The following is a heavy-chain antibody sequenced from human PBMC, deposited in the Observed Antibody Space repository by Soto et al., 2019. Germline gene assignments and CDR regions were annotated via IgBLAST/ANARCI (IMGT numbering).Heavy chain of an antibody. Sequence: GGSLRLSCAVSGFTFRSYAMSWVRQAPGKGPEWVSVISAGGSNTYYAESMKGRFTISRDNSKNTLYLQMNSLRDEDTAVYYCAKKGPPRDAFDIWGQGTMVTVS. CDR1: GFTFRSYA. V-gene: IGHV3-23*01. CDR3: AKKGPPRDAFDI. J-gene: IGHJ3*02. CDR2: ISAGGSNT.